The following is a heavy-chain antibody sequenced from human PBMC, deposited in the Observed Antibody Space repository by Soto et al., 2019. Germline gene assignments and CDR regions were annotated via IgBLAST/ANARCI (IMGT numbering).Heavy chain of an antibody. D-gene: IGHD3-16*01. CDR3: ARGRFGEIHDC. CDR2: IFYNGNT. J-gene: IGHJ4*02. Sequence: SETLSLTCTVSSGSISSGDYYWSWLRQPPGKGLEWIGYIFYNGNTHYNASLKSRVTISVDTSKNQLSLRLTSVTAADTAVYYCARGRFGEIHDCWGQGTLVTVSS. CDR1: SGSISSGDYY. V-gene: IGHV4-30-4*01.